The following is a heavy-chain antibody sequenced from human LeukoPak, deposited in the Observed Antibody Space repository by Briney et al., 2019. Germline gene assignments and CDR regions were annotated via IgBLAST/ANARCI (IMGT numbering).Heavy chain of an antibody. CDR2: ISAYNGNT. V-gene: IGHV1-18*01. D-gene: IGHD6-19*01. Sequence: ASVKVSCKASGGTFSSYAISWVRQAPGRGLEWMGWISAYNGNTNYAQKLQGRVTMTTDTSTSTAYMELRSLRSDDTAVYYCARDFAQYSSGWYPNWFDPWGQGTLVTVSS. CDR3: ARDFAQYSSGWYPNWFDP. CDR1: GGTFSSYA. J-gene: IGHJ5*02.